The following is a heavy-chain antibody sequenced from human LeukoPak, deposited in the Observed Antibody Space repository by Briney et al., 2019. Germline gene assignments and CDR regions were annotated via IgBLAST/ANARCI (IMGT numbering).Heavy chain of an antibody. CDR1: GGSFSGYY. J-gene: IGHJ4*02. CDR2: INHSGST. Sequence: SETLSLTCAVYGGSFSGYYWSWIRQPPGKGLEWIGEINHSGSTNYNPSLKSQVTISVDTSKNQFSLKLSSVTAADTAVYYCARGRGYYYDSSGYGFDYWGQGTLVTVSS. CDR3: ARGRGYYYDSSGYGFDY. D-gene: IGHD3-22*01. V-gene: IGHV4-34*01.